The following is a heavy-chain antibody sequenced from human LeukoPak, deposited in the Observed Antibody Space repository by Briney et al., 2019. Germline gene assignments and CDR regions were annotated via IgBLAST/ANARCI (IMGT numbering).Heavy chain of an antibody. J-gene: IGHJ4*02. CDR2: INPSDGST. Sequence: ASVTVSCTASGYTFTTYYMHWVRQAPGQGLEWMGIINPSDGSTGYAQKFQGRVTMTRDTSTSTVYMDLSSLRSEDTAVYYCAREYNGGFFDYWGQGTLVTVSS. CDR1: GYTFTTYY. V-gene: IGHV1-46*01. CDR3: AREYNGGFFDY. D-gene: IGHD2-8*01.